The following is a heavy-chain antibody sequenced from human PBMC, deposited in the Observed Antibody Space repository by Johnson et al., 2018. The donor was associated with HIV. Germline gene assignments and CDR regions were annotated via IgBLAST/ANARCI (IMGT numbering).Heavy chain of an antibody. J-gene: IGHJ3*02. D-gene: IGHD2-21*02. Sequence: QVQLLGSGGGVVQPGRSLRLSCAGSGFTFRSYAMQWVRQAPGKGLEWVAVISYDGSHKYYADSVEGRFTISRDNSKNTLYVQMHSRRAEDTAVYYCAREEAYCGGDCYSAFDIWGQGTMVTVSS. V-gene: IGHV3-30-3*01. CDR3: AREEAYCGGDCYSAFDI. CDR1: GFTFRSYA. CDR2: ISYDGSHK.